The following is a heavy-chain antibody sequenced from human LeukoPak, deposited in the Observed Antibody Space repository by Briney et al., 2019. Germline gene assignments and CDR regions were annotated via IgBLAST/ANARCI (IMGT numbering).Heavy chain of an antibody. CDR2: IYYSGST. CDR1: GGSISSSSHY. V-gene: IGHV4-39*01. CDR3: ALYSSGWYVTY. D-gene: IGHD6-19*01. J-gene: IGHJ4*02. Sequence: SETLSLTCTVSGGSISSSSHYWGWIRQPPGKGLEWIGNIYYSGSTYYKSSLKSRVTISVDTSKNQFSLKLSSVTAADTAVYYCALYSSGWYVTYWGQGTLVTVSS.